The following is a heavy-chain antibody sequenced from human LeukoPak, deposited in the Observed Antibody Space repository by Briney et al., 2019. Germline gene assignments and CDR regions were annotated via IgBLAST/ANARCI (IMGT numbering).Heavy chain of an antibody. CDR2: IYPGDSDT. D-gene: IGHD3-22*01. CDR1: GYSFTSYW. CDR3: ARNPHYDSSGYYYPWFDP. V-gene: IGHV5-51*01. Sequence: GESLKISCKGSGYSFTSYWIGWVRQMPGKGLEWMGIIYPGDSDTRYSPSFQGQVTISADKSISTAYLQWSSLKASDTAMYYCARNPHYDSSGYYYPWFDPWGQETLVTVSS. J-gene: IGHJ5*02.